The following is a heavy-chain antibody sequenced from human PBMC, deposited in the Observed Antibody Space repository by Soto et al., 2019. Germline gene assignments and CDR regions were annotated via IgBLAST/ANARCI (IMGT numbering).Heavy chain of an antibody. V-gene: IGHV4-39*01. Sequence: SETLSLTCTVSGGSISSRGYYWGWIRQPPGKGLEWIGTIYYSGSTYYNPSLKSRVTISVDTSKNQFSLKLSSVTAADTAVYXXXXXXXFDPWGQGTLVTVSS. CDR3: XXXXXFDP. J-gene: IGHJ5*02. CDR2: IYYSGST. CDR1: GGSISSRGYY.